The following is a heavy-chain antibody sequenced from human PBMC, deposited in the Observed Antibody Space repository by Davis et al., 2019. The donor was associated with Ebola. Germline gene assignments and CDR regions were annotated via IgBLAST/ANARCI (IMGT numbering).Heavy chain of an antibody. V-gene: IGHV1-8*01. CDR1: GYTFNSYD. Sequence: AASVKVSCKASGYTFNSYDINWVRQATGQGLEWMGWMNPNSGNTGYAQKFQGRITMRRNTSIGTAYMELSSLRSEDTAVYYCARGDNNYLYGYYYYGMDVWGQGTTVTVSS. CDR3: ARGDNNYLYGYYYYGMDV. D-gene: IGHD4-11*01. CDR2: MNPNSGNT. J-gene: IGHJ6*02.